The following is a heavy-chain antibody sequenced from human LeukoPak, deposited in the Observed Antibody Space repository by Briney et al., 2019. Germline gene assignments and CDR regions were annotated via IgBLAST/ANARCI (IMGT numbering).Heavy chain of an antibody. V-gene: IGHV1-24*01. CDR2: SDPEDGET. J-gene: IGHJ2*01. CDR1: GSTLSDLS. D-gene: IGHD2-21*02. CDR3: VTDRARLFWYFDL. Sequence: GASVKVSCKVSGSTLSDLSIHWVRQAPGKGLEYVGGSDPEDGETVHAQNFQGRVTMTEDTSIDTAYMELSRLRSEDTAVYYCVTDRARLFWYFDLWGRGTLVTVSS.